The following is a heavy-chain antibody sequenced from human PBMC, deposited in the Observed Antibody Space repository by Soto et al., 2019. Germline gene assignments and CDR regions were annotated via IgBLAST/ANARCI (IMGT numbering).Heavy chain of an antibody. CDR3: AKAEYSYGYGFYYGMDV. Sequence: GGSLRLSCAASGFTFRSSTITWGRQAPGKGLEWVSSISGSGGTTYYAASVKGRFTISRDNSKNTLYLQMNSLRAEDTAVYYCAKAEYSYGYGFYYGMDVWGQGTTVTVSS. J-gene: IGHJ6*02. V-gene: IGHV3-23*01. D-gene: IGHD5-18*01. CDR2: ISGSGGTT. CDR1: GFTFRSST.